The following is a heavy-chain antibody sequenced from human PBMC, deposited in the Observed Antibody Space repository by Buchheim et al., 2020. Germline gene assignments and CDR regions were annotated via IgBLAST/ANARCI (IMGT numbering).Heavy chain of an antibody. D-gene: IGHD5-24*01. CDR2: ISSTSIRT. CDR3: AKTGDGYYQYYFDH. J-gene: IGHJ4*02. V-gene: IGHV3-23*01. CDR1: GFTFTNYA. Sequence: EVLLLESGGRLVQPGGSLRLSCAASGFTFTNYAMSWVRQAPGKSLEWVSGISSTSIRTDFADSVKGRFTISRDNSKDTLYLQLNSLRAEDTAVYYCAKTGDGYYQYYFDHWGQGTL.